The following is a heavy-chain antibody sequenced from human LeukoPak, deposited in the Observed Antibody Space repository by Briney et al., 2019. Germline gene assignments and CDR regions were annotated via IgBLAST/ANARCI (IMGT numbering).Heavy chain of an antibody. CDR3: AKDHPSAVTTSLDDY. CDR1: GFTFSSYW. V-gene: IGHV3-7*01. D-gene: IGHD4-11*01. J-gene: IGHJ4*02. CDR2: IKQDGSAK. Sequence: GGSLRLSCAASGFTFSSYWMSWVRQAPGKGLEWVANIKQDGSAKYYVDSVKGRFTISRDNAEDSLYLQMNSLRAEDTAVYYCAKDHPSAVTTSLDDYWGQGTLVTVSS.